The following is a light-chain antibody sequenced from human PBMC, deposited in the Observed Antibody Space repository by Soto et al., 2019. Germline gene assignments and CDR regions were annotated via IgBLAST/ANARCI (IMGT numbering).Light chain of an antibody. J-gene: IGKJ4*02. Sequence: EIVMTQSPATLSVSPGETATLSCRASQSVSFHLDWYQQKPGQGPRLLIYVAFTRATGIPARFSGSGFGTDFPRTISSLESDDFALYSCQQYNNWPPLTFGGGTKVEIK. CDR3: QQYNNWPPLT. CDR2: VAF. V-gene: IGKV3-15*01. CDR1: QSVSFH.